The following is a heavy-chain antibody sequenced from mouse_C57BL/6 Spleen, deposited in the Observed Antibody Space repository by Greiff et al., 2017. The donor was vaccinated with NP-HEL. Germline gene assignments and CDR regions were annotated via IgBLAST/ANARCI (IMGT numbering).Heavy chain of an antibody. CDR3: ARHEEGAYGNFAMDY. Sequence: VQVVESGAELVKPGASVKLSCKASGYTFTEYTIHWVKQRSGQGLEWIGWFYPGSGSIKYNEKFKDKATLTADKSSSTVYMELSRLTSEDSAVYFCARHEEGAYGNFAMDYWGQGTSVTVSS. J-gene: IGHJ4*01. CDR1: GYTFTEYT. D-gene: IGHD2-1*01. V-gene: IGHV1-62-2*01. CDR2: FYPGSGSI.